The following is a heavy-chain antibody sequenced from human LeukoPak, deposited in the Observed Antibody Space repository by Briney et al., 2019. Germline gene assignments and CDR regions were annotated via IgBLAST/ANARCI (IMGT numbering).Heavy chain of an antibody. CDR3: AREYYDILTGYYNVPPYYFDY. J-gene: IGHJ4*02. CDR1: GASFSNYY. V-gene: IGHV4-34*01. CDR2: INHSGST. D-gene: IGHD3-9*01. Sequence: SETLSLTCAVYGASFSNYYWSWIRQPPGKGLEWIGEINHSGSTNYNPSLKSRVTISVDTSKNQFSLKLSSVTAADTAVYYCAREYYDILTGYYNVPPYYFDYWGQGTLVTVSS.